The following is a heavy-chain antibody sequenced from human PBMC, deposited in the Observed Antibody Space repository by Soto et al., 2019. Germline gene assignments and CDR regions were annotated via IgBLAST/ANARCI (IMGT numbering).Heavy chain of an antibody. D-gene: IGHD3-9*01. CDR3: ARHPAYLQRYFDWLPISPHRDAFDI. J-gene: IGHJ3*02. CDR2: IYYSGST. CDR1: GGSISSSSYY. V-gene: IGHV4-39*01. Sequence: PSETLSLTCTVSGGSISSSSYYWGWIRQPPGKGLEWIGSIYYSGSTYYNPSLKSRVTISVDTSKNQFSLKLSSVTAADTAVYYCARHPAYLQRYFDWLPISPHRDAFDIWGKGTMVTVSS.